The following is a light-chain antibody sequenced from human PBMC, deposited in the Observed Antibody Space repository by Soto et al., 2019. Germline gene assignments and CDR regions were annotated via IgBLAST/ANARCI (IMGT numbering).Light chain of an antibody. CDR3: QQYNNWPLT. J-gene: IGKJ4*01. CDR1: QSISSN. CDR2: VAS. V-gene: IGKV3D-15*01. Sequence: EIVMTQSPATLSVSLGERATLSCRASQSISSNLAWYQQKPGQAPRLLIHVASTRATGIPARFSGSGSGTEFTLTISSLQSEDFAVYYCQQYNNWPLTFGGGTKVEIK.